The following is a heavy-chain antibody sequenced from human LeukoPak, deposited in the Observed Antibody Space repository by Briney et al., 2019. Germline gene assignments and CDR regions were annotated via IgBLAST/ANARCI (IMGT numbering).Heavy chain of an antibody. D-gene: IGHD3-3*01. V-gene: IGHV1-18*01. CDR2: ISAYNGDT. Sequence: ASVKVSCKASGYTFTSYGISWVRQAPGQGLEWMGWISAYNGDTNYAQKLQGRVTMTTDTSTSTAYMELRSLRSDDTAVYYCARDDGYDFWSGYGDYWGQGTLVTVSS. J-gene: IGHJ4*02. CDR3: ARDDGYDFWSGYGDY. CDR1: GYTFTSYG.